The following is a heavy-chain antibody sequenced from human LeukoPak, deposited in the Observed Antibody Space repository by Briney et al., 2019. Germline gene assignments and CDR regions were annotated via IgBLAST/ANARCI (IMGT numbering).Heavy chain of an antibody. CDR2: ISGSGVST. V-gene: IGHV3-23*01. CDR1: GFTFSSYA. D-gene: IGHD1-1*01. J-gene: IGHJ4*02. Sequence: GGSLRLSCAASGFTFSSYAMSWVRQAPGKGLAWVSTISGSGVSTYYADSVKGRFTISRDNSKNTLYLQMNSLRAEDTAVYYCAKDLRGIQLKDYWGQGTLVTVSS. CDR3: AKDLRGIQLKDY.